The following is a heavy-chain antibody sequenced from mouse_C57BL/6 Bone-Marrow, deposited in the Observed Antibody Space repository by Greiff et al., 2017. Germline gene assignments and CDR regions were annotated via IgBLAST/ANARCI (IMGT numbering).Heavy chain of an antibody. D-gene: IGHD5-1*01. J-gene: IGHJ2*01. CDR2: FHPYNDDP. CDR1: GYTFTTYP. Sequence: QVQLKQSGAELVKPGASVKMSCKASGYTFTTYPIAWMQQNHGQSLELIGNFHPYNDDPKYNEKFKGKATLTVEKSSTTVYLALSRLTSDDSAVYYCARSSTFFYYFDYWGKGTTLTVSS. V-gene: IGHV1-47*01. CDR3: ARSSTFFYYFDY.